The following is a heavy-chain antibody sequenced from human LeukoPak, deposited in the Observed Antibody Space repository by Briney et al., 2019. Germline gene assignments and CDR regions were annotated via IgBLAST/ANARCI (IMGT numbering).Heavy chain of an antibody. CDR1: GYTFTSYG. CDR3: ARVRSGYDYYYGMDV. V-gene: IGHV1-18*01. J-gene: IGHJ6*02. D-gene: IGHD1-26*01. CDR2: ISAYNGNT. Sequence: ASVKVSCKASGYTFTSYGISWVRQAPGQGLEWMGWISAYNGNTNYAQKLQGRVTMTRNTSISTAYMELSSLRSEDTAVYYCARVRSGYDYYYGMDVWGQGTTVTVSS.